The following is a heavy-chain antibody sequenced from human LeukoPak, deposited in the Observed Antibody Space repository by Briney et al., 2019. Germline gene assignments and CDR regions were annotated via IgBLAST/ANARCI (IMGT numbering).Heavy chain of an antibody. CDR2: IYSSGST. J-gene: IGHJ2*01. D-gene: IGHD3-9*01. V-gene: IGHV4-61*02. CDR3: ARQYSDILTGYHRGELYWYFDL. CDR1: GGSISSGSYY. Sequence: KASETLSLTCTVSGGSISSGSYYWSWIRQPAGKGLEWIGRIYSSGSTNYNPSLKNRVTISLDTSKNQCSLKLSSVTAADTAVYYCARQYSDILTGYHRGELYWYFDLWGRGTLVTVSS.